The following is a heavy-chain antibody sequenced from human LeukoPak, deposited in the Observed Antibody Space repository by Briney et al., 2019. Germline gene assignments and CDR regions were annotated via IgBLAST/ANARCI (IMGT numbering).Heavy chain of an antibody. Sequence: ASVKVSCKASGYTFTSYGISWVRQAPGQGLEWMGWISAYNGNTNYAQKLQGRVTMTTDTSTSTAYMELRSLRSDDTAVYYCARLAYYDSSGAGWFDPWGQGTLVTVSS. J-gene: IGHJ5*02. CDR3: ARLAYYDSSGAGWFDP. CDR1: GYTFTSYG. CDR2: ISAYNGNT. V-gene: IGHV1-18*01. D-gene: IGHD3-22*01.